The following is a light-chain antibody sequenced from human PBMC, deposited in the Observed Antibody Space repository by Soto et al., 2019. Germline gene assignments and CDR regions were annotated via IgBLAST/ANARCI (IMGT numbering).Light chain of an antibody. Sequence: VLTQSPATLSLPPGERATLSCRASQSVSSYLAWYQQKPGQAPRLLIYDTSNRATGVPARFSGSGSGTDFTLTISSLEPEDCAVYYCQQYGSSGTFGQRAKVDI. J-gene: IGKJ1*01. CDR2: DTS. CDR1: QSVSSY. CDR3: QQYGSSGT. V-gene: IGKV3-11*01.